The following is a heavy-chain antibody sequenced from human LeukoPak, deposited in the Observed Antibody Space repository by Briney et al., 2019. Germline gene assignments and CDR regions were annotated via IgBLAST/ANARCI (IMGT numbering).Heavy chain of an antibody. CDR1: GGSISSVDYY. CDR3: AVRYCSTSSCYPYFDY. Sequence: SQTLSLTCTVSGGSISSVDYYWSWIRQPPGKGLEWIGYIYYSGSTYYNPSLKGRLTISVDTSKNLFSLKLSSVTAADTAVYYCAVRYCSTSSCYPYFDYWGQGTLVTVSS. CDR2: IYYSGST. J-gene: IGHJ4*02. V-gene: IGHV4-30-4*08. D-gene: IGHD2-2*01.